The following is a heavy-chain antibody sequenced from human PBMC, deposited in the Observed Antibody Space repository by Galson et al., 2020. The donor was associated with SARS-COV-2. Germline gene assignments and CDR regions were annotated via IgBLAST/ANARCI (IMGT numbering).Heavy chain of an antibody. J-gene: IGHJ6*03. Sequence: GGSLRLSCAASGFTFSSYAMGWVRQAPEKGLEWVAAISGSGDSTYDADSVKGRFTISRDNSKNTLYLQMNSLRVEDTAVYYCAKDLIPGSYYYMDVWGRGTTVTVSS. CDR2: ISGSGDST. CDR3: AKDLIPGSYYYMDV. D-gene: IGHD5-12*01. CDR1: GFTFSSYA. V-gene: IGHV3-23*01.